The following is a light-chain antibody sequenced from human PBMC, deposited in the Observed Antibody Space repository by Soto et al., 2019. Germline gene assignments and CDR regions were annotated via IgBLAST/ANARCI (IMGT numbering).Light chain of an antibody. CDR1: QSISNY. CDR2: AAS. Sequence: IQMTQSPSSLSASLGDRVIITCRASQSISNYLNWYQQKPGKAPKLLIFAASSVQSGVPSRISGSGSGTDFTLTISSLQPEDFATYYCLQDYNYPLTFGGGTKVDIK. J-gene: IGKJ4*01. V-gene: IGKV1-6*01. CDR3: LQDYNYPLT.